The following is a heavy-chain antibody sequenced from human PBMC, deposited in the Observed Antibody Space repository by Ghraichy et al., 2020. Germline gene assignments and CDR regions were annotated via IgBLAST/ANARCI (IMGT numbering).Heavy chain of an antibody. CDR3: ARGLPNPYYLDY. V-gene: IGHV3-48*02. CDR1: GFTFSSYS. J-gene: IGHJ4*02. CDR2: ISSSRSSI. Sequence: LSLTCAASGFTFSSYSMNWVRQAPGKGLEWVSYISSSRSSIYYADSVKGRFTISRDNAKNSLYLQMNSLRDEDTAVYYCARGLPNPYYLDYWGQGTLVTVSS.